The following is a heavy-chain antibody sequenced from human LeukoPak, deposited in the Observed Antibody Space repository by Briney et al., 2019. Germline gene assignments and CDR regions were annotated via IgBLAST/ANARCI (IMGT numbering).Heavy chain of an antibody. Sequence: SQTLSLTCTVSGGSISSGDYYWSWIRQHPGKGLEWIGYIHYSGSTYYSPSLKSRVTISVDTSKKQFSLKLSSVTAADTAVYYCARGWGGYSYGYSFDYWGQGTLVTVSS. D-gene: IGHD5-18*01. CDR2: IHYSGST. CDR3: ARGWGGYSYGYSFDY. V-gene: IGHV4-31*03. CDR1: GGSISSGDYY. J-gene: IGHJ4*02.